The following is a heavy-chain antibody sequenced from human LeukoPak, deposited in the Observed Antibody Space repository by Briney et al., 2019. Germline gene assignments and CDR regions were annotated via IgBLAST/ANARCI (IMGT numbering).Heavy chain of an antibody. D-gene: IGHD3-3*01. J-gene: IGHJ4*02. CDR1: DDSISNDY. CDR3: ARHGKYDFWSGYTRYGYNSPYYFDY. V-gene: IGHV4-59*08. CDR2: IFYSGST. Sequence: SETLSLTCTVSDDSISNDYWSWIRQPPGKGLEWIGYIFYSGSTNYNPSLKGRLTISLDTSKKQLSLKLSSVTAADTAVYYCARHGKYDFWSGYTRYGYNSPYYFDYWGQGTLVTVSS.